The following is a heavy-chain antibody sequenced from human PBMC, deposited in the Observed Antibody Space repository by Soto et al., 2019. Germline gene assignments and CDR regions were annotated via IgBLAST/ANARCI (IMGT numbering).Heavy chain of an antibody. J-gene: IGHJ5*02. Sequence: QVQLQESGPGLVEPSQTLSLICTVSGASIITDGYYWTWIRQHPGKGLEWLGYIHYSGGATYSPTYTPSLQFRISISVSISTSLFSLMLVSATAADTAMYYSGRATTYYQNSIGYQTFHPCGQGTLVNVAA. CDR3: GRATTYYQNSIGYQTFHP. D-gene: IGHD3-22*01. CDR1: GASIITDGYY. CDR2: IHYSGGATYSP. V-gene: IGHV4-31*03.